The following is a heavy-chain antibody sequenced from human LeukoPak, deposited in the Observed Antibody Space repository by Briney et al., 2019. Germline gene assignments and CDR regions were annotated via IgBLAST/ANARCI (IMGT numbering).Heavy chain of an antibody. CDR1: GFTFSSSS. Sequence: GGSLRLSCAASGFTFSSSSMNWVRQAPGKGLEWVSGISGSGSGGNTYYADSVKGRFTISRDNSKNTLYLQMNSLRAEDTAVYYCAKSSFITMIVGTNFDYWGQGTLVTVSS. V-gene: IGHV3-23*01. D-gene: IGHD3-22*01. J-gene: IGHJ4*02. CDR3: AKSSFITMIVGTNFDY. CDR2: ISGSGSGGNT.